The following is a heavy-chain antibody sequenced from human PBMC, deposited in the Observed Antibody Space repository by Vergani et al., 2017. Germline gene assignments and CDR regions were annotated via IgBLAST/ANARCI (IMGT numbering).Heavy chain of an antibody. Sequence: EVQLLESGGGLVQPGGSLKVSCSASGLSFKNSAMSWVRQSPGKGLEWVSSISGSGGATKYADSVKGRFTISRDKSKNTVDLQMSRLRGDDTGIYYCAKDGGHHSPLVVVPVPIHSWGQGALVTVSS. J-gene: IGHJ4*02. CDR1: GLSFKNSA. V-gene: IGHV3-23*01. CDR3: AKDGGHHSPLVVVPVPIHS. CDR2: ISGSGGAT. D-gene: IGHD2-2*01.